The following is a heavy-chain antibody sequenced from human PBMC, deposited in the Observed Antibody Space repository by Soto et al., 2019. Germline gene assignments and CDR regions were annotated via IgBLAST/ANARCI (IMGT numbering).Heavy chain of an antibody. Sequence: SETLSLTCTVSGGSIGSSSYYWGWIRQPPGKGLEWIGSIYYSGSTYYNPSLKSRVTISVDTSKNQLSLRLSSVTAADTAMYYCAVRYCSSTSCSTLDSWGQGTLVTVSS. CDR3: AVRYCSSTSCSTLDS. J-gene: IGHJ4*02. D-gene: IGHD2-2*01. CDR2: IYYSGST. CDR1: GGSIGSSSYY. V-gene: IGHV4-39*07.